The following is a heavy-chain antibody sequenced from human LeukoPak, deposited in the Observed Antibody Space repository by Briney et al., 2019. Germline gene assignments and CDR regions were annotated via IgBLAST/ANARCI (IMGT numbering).Heavy chain of an antibody. CDR2: ISAYNGNT. D-gene: IGHD6-13*01. Sequence: GASVKVSFKASGYTFTSYGISWVRQAPGQGLVWMGWISAYNGNTNYAQKLQGRVTMTTDTSTSTAYMELRSLRSDDTAVYYCAREQDSSSWPPNFDYWGQGTLVTVSS. CDR1: GYTFTSYG. CDR3: AREQDSSSWPPNFDY. J-gene: IGHJ4*02. V-gene: IGHV1-18*01.